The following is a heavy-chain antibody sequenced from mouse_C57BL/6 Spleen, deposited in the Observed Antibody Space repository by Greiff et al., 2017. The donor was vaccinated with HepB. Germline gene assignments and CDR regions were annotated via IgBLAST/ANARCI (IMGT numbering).Heavy chain of an antibody. CDR3: ARHEDRGYGSSQYYFDY. V-gene: IGHV1-62-2*01. CDR2: FYPGSGSI. D-gene: IGHD1-1*01. Sequence: VQLQQSGAELVKPGASVKLSCKASGYTFTEYTIHWVKQRSGQGLEWIGWFYPGSGSIKYNEKFKDKATLTADKSSSTVYMELSRLTSEDSAVYFCARHEDRGYGSSQYYFDYWGQGTTLTVSS. J-gene: IGHJ2*01. CDR1: GYTFTEYT.